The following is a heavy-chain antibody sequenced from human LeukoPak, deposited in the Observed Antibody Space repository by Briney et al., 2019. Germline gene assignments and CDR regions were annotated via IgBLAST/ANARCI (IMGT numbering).Heavy chain of an antibody. CDR2: ISGSGGST. J-gene: IGHJ4*02. Sequence: GGSLRLSCAASGFTFSSYAMSWVRQAPGKGLEWVSAISGSGGSTYYADSVKGRFTISRDNAKNSLYLQMNSLRAEDTAVYYCARAYDYIWGSYDYWGQGTLVTVSS. CDR3: ARAYDYIWGSYDY. V-gene: IGHV3-23*01. D-gene: IGHD3-16*01. CDR1: GFTFSSYA.